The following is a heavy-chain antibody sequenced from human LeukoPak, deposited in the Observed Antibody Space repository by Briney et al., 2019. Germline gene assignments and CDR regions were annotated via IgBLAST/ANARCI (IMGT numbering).Heavy chain of an antibody. J-gene: IGHJ6*03. V-gene: IGHV4-39*01. D-gene: IGHD6-6*01. CDR2: IYYSGST. CDR3: AKIRSSSSDMDV. CDR1: GGSISSSSYY. Sequence: KPSETLSLTCTVSGGSISSSSYYWGWIRQPPGKGLEWIGSIYYSGSTYYNPSLKSRVTISVEKSKNQFCLRLSPVTAAHTAVYYCAKIRSSSSDMDVWGKGTTVTVSS.